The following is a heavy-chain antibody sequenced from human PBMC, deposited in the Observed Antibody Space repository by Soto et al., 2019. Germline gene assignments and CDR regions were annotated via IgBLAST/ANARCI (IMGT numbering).Heavy chain of an antibody. V-gene: IGHV3-23*01. J-gene: IGHJ4*02. CDR2: ISGSGGST. CDR1: GFTFSSYA. CDR3: AKDVGIAAAGSNYYFDY. Sequence: WVSLRLSCAASGFTFSSYAMSWVRQAPGKGLEWVSAISGSGGSTYYADSVKGRFTISRDNSKNTLYLQMNSLRAEDTAVYYCAKDVGIAAAGSNYYFDYWGQGTLVTVSS. D-gene: IGHD6-13*01.